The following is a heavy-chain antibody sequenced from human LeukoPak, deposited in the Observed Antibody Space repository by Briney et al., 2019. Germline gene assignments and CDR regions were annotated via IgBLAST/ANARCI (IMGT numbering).Heavy chain of an antibody. CDR3: AKGQYYGSGRGYYCYYGMDV. J-gene: IGHJ6*02. CDR1: GFTFSSYA. D-gene: IGHD3-10*01. V-gene: IGHV3-23*01. CDR2: ISGSGGST. Sequence: GGSLRLSRAASGFTFSSYAMSWVRQAPGKGLEWVSAISGSGGSTYYADSVKGRFTISRDNSKITLYLQMNSLRAEDTAVYYCAKGQYYGSGRGYYCYYGMDVWGQGTTVTVSS.